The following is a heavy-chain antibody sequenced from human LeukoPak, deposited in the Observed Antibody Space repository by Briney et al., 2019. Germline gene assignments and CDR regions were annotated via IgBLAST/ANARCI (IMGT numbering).Heavy chain of an antibody. J-gene: IGHJ4*02. CDR2: IYHSGST. V-gene: IGHV4-38-2*01. CDR1: GYSISSGYY. CDR3: ARNGTNNYFDY. Sequence: SETLSLTCAVSGYSISSGYYWGWIRQPPGTGLEWIGSIYHSGSTHYNPSLKSRVTISVDTSKNQFSLKLNSVTAADTAVYYCARNGTNNYFDYWGQGTLVTVSS. D-gene: IGHD2-2*01.